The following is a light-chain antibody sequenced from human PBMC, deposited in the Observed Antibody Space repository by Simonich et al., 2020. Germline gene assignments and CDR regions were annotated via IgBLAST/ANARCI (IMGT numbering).Light chain of an antibody. CDR3: QQRSNWLT. J-gene: IGKJ4*01. CDR2: EAS. V-gene: IGKV3-11*01. Sequence: EIVLTQSPATLSLSPGERATLPFRASQSVSSYLAWYQQKPGQAPRLLIYEASNRATGIPARFSGSGSGTDFTLTISSLEPEEFAVYYCQQRSNWLTFGGGTKVEIK. CDR1: QSVSSY.